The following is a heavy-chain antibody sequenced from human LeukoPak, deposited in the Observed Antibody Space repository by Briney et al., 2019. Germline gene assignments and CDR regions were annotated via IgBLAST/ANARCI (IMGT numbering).Heavy chain of an antibody. D-gene: IGHD3-3*01. CDR3: ATYDFWSGYYPFDY. CDR2: IYYSGST. V-gene: IGHV4-59*08. J-gene: IGHJ4*02. Sequence: SETLSLTCAVYGGSFSGYYWSWIRQPPGKGLEWIGYIYYSGSTNYNPSLKSRVTISVDTSKNQFSLKLSSVTAADTAVYYCATYDFWSGYYPFDYWGQGTLVTVSS. CDR1: GGSFSGYY.